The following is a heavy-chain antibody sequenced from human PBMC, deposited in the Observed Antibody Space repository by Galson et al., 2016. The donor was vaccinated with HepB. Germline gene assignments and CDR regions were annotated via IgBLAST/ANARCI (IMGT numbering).Heavy chain of an antibody. D-gene: IGHD4-17*01. Sequence: SLRLSCAASGFTFSSYAMTWVRQAPGKGLEWVSLISGSGNNTYYADSVKGRFTISRDNSKNTLYLQMNSLRGEDTAIYYCAVTTDYWGQGTLVTVTS. CDR1: GFTFSSYA. CDR3: AVTTDY. V-gene: IGHV3-23*01. CDR2: ISGSGNNT. J-gene: IGHJ4*02.